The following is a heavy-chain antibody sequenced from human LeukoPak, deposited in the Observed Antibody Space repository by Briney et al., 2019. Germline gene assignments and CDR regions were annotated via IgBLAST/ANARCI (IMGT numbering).Heavy chain of an antibody. Sequence: ASVKVSCKASGYTFTSYGISWVRQAPGQGLEWMGWISAYNGNTNYAQKLQGRVTMTTDTSTSTAYMELRSLRSDDTAVYYCARVLLWFGDTTGWFDPLGPGNPGHRLL. J-gene: IGHJ5*02. CDR1: GYTFTSYG. D-gene: IGHD3-10*01. V-gene: IGHV1-18*01. CDR2: ISAYNGNT. CDR3: ARVLLWFGDTTGWFDP.